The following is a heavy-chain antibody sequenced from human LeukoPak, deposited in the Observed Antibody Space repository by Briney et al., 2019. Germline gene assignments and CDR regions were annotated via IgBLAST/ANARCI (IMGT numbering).Heavy chain of an antibody. CDR2: INHSGST. V-gene: IGHV4-34*01. CDR1: GGSFSGYY. CDR3: ARIRTIFGSSDY. Sequence: SETLSLTCAVYGGSFSGYYWSWIRQPPGKGLGWIGEINHSGSTNYNPSLKSRVTISVDTSKNQFSLKLSSVTAADTAVYYCARIRTIFGSSDYWGQGTLVTVSS. J-gene: IGHJ4*02. D-gene: IGHD3-3*01.